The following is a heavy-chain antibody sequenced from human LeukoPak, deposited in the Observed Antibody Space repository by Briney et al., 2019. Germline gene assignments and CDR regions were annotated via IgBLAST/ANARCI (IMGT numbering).Heavy chain of an antibody. Sequence: ASVRVSCKASGYTFSSYYMHWVRQAPGKGLEWMGLINPSGGSTSYAQKFQGRVTMTRDTSTSTVYMELSSLRSEDTAVYYCARDASSGGSCYSVNWFYPWGQGTLVTVSS. V-gene: IGHV1-46*01. CDR1: GYTFSSYY. CDR3: ARDASSGGSCYSVNWFYP. CDR2: INPSGGST. D-gene: IGHD2-15*01. J-gene: IGHJ5*02.